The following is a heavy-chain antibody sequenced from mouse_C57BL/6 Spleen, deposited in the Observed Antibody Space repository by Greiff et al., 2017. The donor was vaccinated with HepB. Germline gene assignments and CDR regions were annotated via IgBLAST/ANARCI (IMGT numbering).Heavy chain of an antibody. CDR2: IDPEDGET. CDR1: GGKRKDEK. V-gene: IGHV14-2*01. CDR3: ARSPDY. Sequence: VQRKKEGEERGKKGEEAKGEGKEEGGKRKDEKRKGVKKRTEQGLEWIGRIDPEDGETKYAPKFQGKATITADTSSNTAYLQLSSLTSEDTAVYYCARSPDYWGQGTTLTVSS. J-gene: IGHJ2*01.